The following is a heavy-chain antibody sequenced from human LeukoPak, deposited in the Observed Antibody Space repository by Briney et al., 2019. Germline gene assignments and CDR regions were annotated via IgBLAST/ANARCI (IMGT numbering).Heavy chain of an antibody. J-gene: IGHJ6*02. V-gene: IGHV3-48*01. Sequence: GGSLRLSCAASGFTFSSYSMSWVRQAPGKGLEWVSYISSSSSTIYYADSVKGRFTISRDNAKNSLYLQMNSLRAEDTAVYYCARVSGSGSYYNPYYYYGMDVWGQGTTVTVSS. CDR3: ARVSGSGSYYNPYYYYGMDV. CDR1: GFTFSSYS. CDR2: ISSSSSTI. D-gene: IGHD3-10*01.